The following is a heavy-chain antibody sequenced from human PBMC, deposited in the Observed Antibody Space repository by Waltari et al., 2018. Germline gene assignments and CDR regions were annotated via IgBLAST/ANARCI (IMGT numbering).Heavy chain of an antibody. J-gene: IGHJ6*02. V-gene: IGHV1-69*01. CDR3: ARGTPGLLTAGYGMDV. CDR2: IIPIFGTA. D-gene: IGHD1-26*01. Sequence: QVQLVQSGAEVKKPGSSVKVSCKASGGTFSSYALSWVRQAPGQGLEWMGGIIPIFGTANYAQKFQGRVTITADESTSTAYMELSSLRSEDTAVYYCARGTPGLLTAGYGMDVWGQGTTVTVSS. CDR1: GGTFSSYA.